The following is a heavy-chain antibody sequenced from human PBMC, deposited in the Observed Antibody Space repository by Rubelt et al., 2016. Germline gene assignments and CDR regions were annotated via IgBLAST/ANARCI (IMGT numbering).Heavy chain of an antibody. CDR3: ARPPGLRNAYWYFDL. J-gene: IGHJ2*01. D-gene: IGHD4-17*01. Sequence: QVHLQESGPGVVKPSETLSLTCTVSGGSISSSNNWYWGWIRQPPGKGLDWIGSISYSGSTYYHPSLKSRLTISLATSKNQCLLMWSSGTAEDTAVYYGARPPGLRNAYWYFDLWGRGTLVTVSS. CDR1: GGSISSSNNWY. CDR2: ISYSGST. V-gene: IGHV4-39*01.